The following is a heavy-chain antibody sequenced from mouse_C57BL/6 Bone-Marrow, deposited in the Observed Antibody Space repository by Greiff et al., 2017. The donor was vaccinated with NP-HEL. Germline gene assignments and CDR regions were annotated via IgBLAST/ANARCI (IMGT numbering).Heavy chain of an antibody. J-gene: IGHJ3*01. CDR2: ISRGGSYT. V-gene: IGHV5-6*01. D-gene: IGHD2-4*01. CDR3: ASAYEYDVAWFAY. CDR1: GFTFSSYG. Sequence: VQLKESGGDLVKPGGSLKLSCAASGFTFSSYGMSWVRQTPDKRLEWVATISRGGSYTYYPDSVKGRFTISRDNAKNTLYLQMSSLKSEDTAMDDCASAYEYDVAWFAYWGRGTGVTVSA.